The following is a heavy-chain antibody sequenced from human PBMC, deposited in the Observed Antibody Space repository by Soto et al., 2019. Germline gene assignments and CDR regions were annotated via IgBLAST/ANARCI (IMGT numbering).Heavy chain of an antibody. Sequence: GGSLRLSFAASGFTFSSYAMHWFRQAPGRGLEWVAVISYDGSNKYYADSVKGRFTISRDNSKNTLYLQMNSLRAEDTAVYYCARGLPRNPNYYYYYGMDVWGQGTTVTVSS. CDR1: GFTFSSYA. CDR3: ARGLPRNPNYYYYYGMDV. J-gene: IGHJ6*02. CDR2: ISYDGSNK. V-gene: IGHV3-30-3*01.